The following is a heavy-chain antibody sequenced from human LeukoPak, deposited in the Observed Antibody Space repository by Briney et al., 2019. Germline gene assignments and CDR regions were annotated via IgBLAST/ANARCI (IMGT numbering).Heavy chain of an antibody. CDR1: GYTFTNYD. Sequence: ASVKVSCKTSGYTFTNYDINWVRQATGQGLEGVGGMEPKGGSGGSAQRFQGRITMTRNTSISTAYMELSSLRFEDTAVYYCARGGEAAAGDYWGQGTLVTVSS. J-gene: IGHJ4*02. D-gene: IGHD6-13*01. CDR2: MEPKGGSG. V-gene: IGHV1-8*01. CDR3: ARGGEAAAGDY.